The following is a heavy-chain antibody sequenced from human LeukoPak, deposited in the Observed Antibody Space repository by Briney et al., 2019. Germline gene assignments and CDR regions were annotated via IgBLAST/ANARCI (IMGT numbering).Heavy chain of an antibody. CDR2: IWYDGSNK. J-gene: IGHJ4*02. V-gene: IGHV3-33*06. D-gene: IGHD6-19*01. CDR3: AKTSSGWYDLDY. CDR1: GFTFSSYG. Sequence: GGFLRLSCAASGFTFSSYGMHWVRQAPGKGLEWVAVIWYDGSNKYYADSVKGRFTISRDNSKNTLYLQMNSLRAEDTAVYYCAKTSSGWYDLDYWGQGTLVTVSS.